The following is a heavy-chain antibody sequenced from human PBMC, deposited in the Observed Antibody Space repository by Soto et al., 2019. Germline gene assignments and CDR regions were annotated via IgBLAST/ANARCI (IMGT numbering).Heavy chain of an antibody. V-gene: IGHV1-18*01. D-gene: IGHD3-3*01. CDR3: ARDKGDFTFGP. J-gene: IGHJ5*02. CDR2: ISGDTGHT. CDR1: GYSFDKNG. Sequence: QVLLVQSGAEVKKPGASLNISSKGSGYSFDKNGISWVRQAPGQGLEWMGWISGDTGHTNYARKFQGRLSVTTVTSTRTAYMELRSLTSDDTAMYYCARDKGDFTFGPWGQGSLVTVSS.